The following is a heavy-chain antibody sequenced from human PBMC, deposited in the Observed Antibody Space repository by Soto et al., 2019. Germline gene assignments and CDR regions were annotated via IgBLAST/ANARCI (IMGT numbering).Heavy chain of an antibody. V-gene: IGHV4-28*03. J-gene: IGHJ5*02. Sequence: SETLSLTCAVSGYSISSSNWWGWIRQPPGKGLEWIGYIYYSGSTYYNPSLKSRVTISVDTSKNQFSLKLSSVTAADTAVYYCARAYYDSSGSYWFDPWGQGTLVTVSS. CDR1: GYSISSSNW. D-gene: IGHD3-22*01. CDR2: IYYSGST. CDR3: ARAYYDSSGSYWFDP.